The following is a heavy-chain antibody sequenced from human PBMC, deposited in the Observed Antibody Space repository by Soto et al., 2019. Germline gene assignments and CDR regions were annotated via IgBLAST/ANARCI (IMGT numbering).Heavy chain of an antibody. J-gene: IGHJ4*02. CDR3: ARGRVCSTGCDNFDY. D-gene: IGHD2-2*01. V-gene: IGHV3-7*01. Sequence: EGQLVESGGGLVQPGGSLRLSCAPSGFTFSSYWMSWVRQAPGKGLEWVANIKQEGSEKYYVDSVKGRFTISRDNAKNSLYLQMNSLRAEDTAVYYCARGRVCSTGCDNFDYWGQGTLVTVS. CDR2: IKQEGSEK. CDR1: GFTFSSYW.